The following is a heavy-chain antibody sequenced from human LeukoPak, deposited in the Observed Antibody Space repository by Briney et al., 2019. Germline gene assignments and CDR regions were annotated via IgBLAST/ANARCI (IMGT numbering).Heavy chain of an antibody. CDR3: ARGLLLWFGEYNFDP. CDR2: MNPNSGNT. J-gene: IGHJ5*02. Sequence: ASVKVSCKASGYTFTSCDINWVRQATGQGLEWMGWMNPNSGNTGYAQKFQGRVTMTRNTSISTAYMELSSLRSEDTAVYYCARGLLLWFGEYNFDPWGQGTLVTVSS. V-gene: IGHV1-8*01. D-gene: IGHD3-10*01. CDR1: GYTFTSCD.